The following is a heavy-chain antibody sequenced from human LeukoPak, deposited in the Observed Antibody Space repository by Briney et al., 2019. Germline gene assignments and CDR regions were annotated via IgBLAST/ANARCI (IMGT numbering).Heavy chain of an antibody. V-gene: IGHV1-2*02. D-gene: IGHD3-9*01. CDR3: AREVLRYFDWLSDAFDI. CDR1: GYTFTGYY. CDR2: INPNSGGT. Sequence: GASVKVSCKASGYTFTGYYMHWVRQAPGQGLARMGWINPNSGGTNYAQKFQGRVTMTRDTSISTAYMELSRLRSDDTAVYYCAREVLRYFDWLSDAFDIWGQGTMVTVSS. J-gene: IGHJ3*02.